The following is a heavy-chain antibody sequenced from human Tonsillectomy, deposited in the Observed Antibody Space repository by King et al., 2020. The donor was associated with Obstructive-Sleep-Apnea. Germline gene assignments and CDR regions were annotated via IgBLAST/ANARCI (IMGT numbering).Heavy chain of an antibody. Sequence: VQLVQSGAEVKKPGESLKISCKASGNRFADYWIGWVRQMPGKGLEWMGIIYPGASETRYSPSFQGQVTISADQSISTAYLQWSSLKASDTAMYYCARPRARVQLVFVDSWGQGTLVTVSS. CDR1: GNRFADYW. D-gene: IGHD1-1*01. CDR3: ARPRARVQLVFVDS. J-gene: IGHJ5*01. CDR2: IYPGASET. V-gene: IGHV5-51*01.